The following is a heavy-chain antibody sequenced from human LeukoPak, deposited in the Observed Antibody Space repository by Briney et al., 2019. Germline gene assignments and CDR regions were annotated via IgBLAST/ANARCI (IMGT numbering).Heavy chain of an antibody. CDR2: ISYDGSNK. CDR1: GFTFSSSA. CDR3: ARDYYGSGSYFTGVEY. D-gene: IGHD3-10*01. J-gene: IGHJ4*02. Sequence: GGSLRLSCAASGFTFSSSAMSWVRQAPGKGLEWVAVISYDGSNKYYADSVKGRFTISRDNSKNTLYLQMNSLRAEDTAVYYCARDYYGSGSYFTGVEYWGQGTLVTVSS. V-gene: IGHV3-30-3*01.